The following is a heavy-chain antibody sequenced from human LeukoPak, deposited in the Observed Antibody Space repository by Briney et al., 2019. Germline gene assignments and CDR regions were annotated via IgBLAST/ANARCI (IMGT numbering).Heavy chain of an antibody. J-gene: IGHJ4*02. Sequence: ASVKVSCKASGYTFTSYGISWVRQAPGQGLEWMGWISAYNGNTNYAQKLQGRVTMTTDTSTSTAYMELRSLRSEDTAVYYCARPIVVVPAALGFDHWGQGTLVTVSS. CDR3: ARPIVVVPAALGFDH. CDR1: GYTFTSYG. V-gene: IGHV1-18*01. CDR2: ISAYNGNT. D-gene: IGHD2-2*01.